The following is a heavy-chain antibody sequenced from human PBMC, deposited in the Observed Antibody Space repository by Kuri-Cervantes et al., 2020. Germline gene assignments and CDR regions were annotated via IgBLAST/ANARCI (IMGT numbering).Heavy chain of an antibody. V-gene: IGHV3-30*03. J-gene: IGHJ6*02. Sequence: GGSLRLSCAASGFTFSSYGMHWVRQAPGKGLEWMAIISYDGSNKYYADSVKGRFTISRDNSKNTLYLQMNSLRAEDTAVYYCARDASGYGENYYYYGMDVWGQGTTVTVSS. CDR1: GFTFSSYG. CDR2: ISYDGSNK. CDR3: ARDASGYGENYYYYGMDV. D-gene: IGHD5-12*01.